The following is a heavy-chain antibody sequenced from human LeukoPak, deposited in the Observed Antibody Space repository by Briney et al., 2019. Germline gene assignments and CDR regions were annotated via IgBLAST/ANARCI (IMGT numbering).Heavy chain of an antibody. CDR1: GYTFTSYD. V-gene: IGHV1-8*01. D-gene: IGHD1-26*01. J-gene: IGHJ4*02. Sequence: ASAKVSCKASGYTFTSYDINWVRQATGQGLEWMGWMNPNSGNTGYAQKFQGRVTMTRNTSISTAYMELSSLRSEDTAVYYCARAPSGEWELRGGSYPFDYWGQGTLVTVSS. CDR2: MNPNSGNT. CDR3: ARAPSGEWELRGGSYPFDY.